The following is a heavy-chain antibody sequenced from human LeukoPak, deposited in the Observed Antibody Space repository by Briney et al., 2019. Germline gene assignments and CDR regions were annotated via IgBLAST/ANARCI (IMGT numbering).Heavy chain of an antibody. CDR2: MNPNSGST. CDR3: ARVGYCSGGSCYYYYYYGMDV. V-gene: IGHV1-8*01. CDR1: GYTFTSYD. D-gene: IGHD2-15*01. J-gene: IGHJ6*02. Sequence: ASVKVSCKASGYTFTSYDMNWVRQATGQGLEWMGWMNPNSGSTGYAQKFQGRVTMTRSTSISTAYMELSSLRSEDTAVYYCARVGYCSGGSCYYYYYYGMDVWGQGTTVTVSS.